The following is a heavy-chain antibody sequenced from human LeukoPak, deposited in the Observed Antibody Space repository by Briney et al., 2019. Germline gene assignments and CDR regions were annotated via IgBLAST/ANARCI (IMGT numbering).Heavy chain of an antibody. J-gene: IGHJ4*02. Sequence: ASVKVSCKASGYTFTGYYMHWVRQAPGQGLEWMGWINPNSGGTNYAQKFQGWVTMTRDTSISTAYMELSRMRSDDTAVYYCARSFYSSNWYGSLRSLDYWGQGTLVTVSS. CDR2: INPNSGGT. V-gene: IGHV1-2*04. CDR1: GYTFTGYY. D-gene: IGHD6-13*01. CDR3: ARSFYSSNWYGSLRSLDY.